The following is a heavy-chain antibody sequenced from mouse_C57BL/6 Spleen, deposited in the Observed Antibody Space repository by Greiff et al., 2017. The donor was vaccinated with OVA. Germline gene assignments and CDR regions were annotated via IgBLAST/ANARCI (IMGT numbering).Heavy chain of an antibody. D-gene: IGHD2-1*01. CDR3: ARIDGNYPYAMDY. CDR2: IWSGGST. CDR1: GFSLTSYG. V-gene: IGHV2-2*01. J-gene: IGHJ4*01. Sequence: VKLKQSGPGLVQPSQSLSITCTVSGFSLTSYGVHWVRQSPGKGLEWLGVIWSGGSTDYNAAFIYRLSISKDNSKSQVFFKMNSLQADDTAIYYCARIDGNYPYAMDYWGQGTSVTVSS.